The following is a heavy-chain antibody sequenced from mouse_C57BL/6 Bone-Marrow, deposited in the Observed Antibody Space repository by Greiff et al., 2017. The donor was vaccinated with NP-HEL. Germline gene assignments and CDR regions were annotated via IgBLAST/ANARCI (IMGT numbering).Heavy chain of an antibody. Sequence: EVQLVESGGGLVKPGGSLKLSCAASGFTFSSYAMSWVRQTPEKRLEWVATISDGGSYTYYPDNVKGRFTISRDNAKNNLYLQMSHLKSEDTAMYYCARDNLDGYDGFAYWGQGTLVTVSA. CDR3: ARDNLDGYDGFAY. CDR2: ISDGGSYT. D-gene: IGHD2-2*01. CDR1: GFTFSSYA. V-gene: IGHV5-4*01. J-gene: IGHJ3*01.